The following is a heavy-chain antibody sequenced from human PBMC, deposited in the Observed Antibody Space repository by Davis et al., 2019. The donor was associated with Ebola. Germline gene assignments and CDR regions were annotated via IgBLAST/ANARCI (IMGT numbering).Heavy chain of an antibody. CDR3: AHTSLRHFDLGLSYFDY. Sequence: SGPTLVKPTQTLTLTCDFSGFSLNTTTVGVVWIRQPPGKALEWLALIYGDDDKRYSPSLENRLTIAKDTSENQVVLSMTNMDPLDTATYFCAHTSLRHFDLGLSYFDYWGQGTLVTVSS. D-gene: IGHD3-9*01. CDR1: GFSLNTTTVG. CDR2: IYGDDDK. J-gene: IGHJ4*02. V-gene: IGHV2-5*02.